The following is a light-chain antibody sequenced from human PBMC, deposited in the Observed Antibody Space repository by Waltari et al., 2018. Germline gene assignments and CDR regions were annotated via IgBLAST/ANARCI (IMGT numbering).Light chain of an antibody. CDR3: SSYSSSSTLVV. CDR2: GVT. J-gene: IGLJ2*01. CDR1: SSYVGGYNY. V-gene: IGLV2-14*01. Sequence: QSALTQPASVSGSPGPSITISCTGTSSYVGGYNYVSWYQHNPGKAPKLIIYGVTNRPSGVSNRFSGSKSGNTASLTISGLQAEDDADYYCSSYSSSSTLVVFGGGTKLTVL.